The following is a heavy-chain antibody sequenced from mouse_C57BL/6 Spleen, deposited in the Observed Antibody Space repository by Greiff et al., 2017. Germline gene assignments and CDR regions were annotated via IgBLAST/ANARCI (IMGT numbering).Heavy chain of an antibody. CDR2: ICSGSSTF. J-gene: IGHJ2*01. V-gene: IGHV5-17*01. D-gene: IGHD2-1*01. CDR1: GFTFSDYG. CDR3: ARRGNPFDY. Sequence: EVYVVASGGGLVKPGGSLKLSCPASGFTFSDYGMHWVRQAPEKGLEWVAYICSGSSTFYYADTVKGRFNISRDNAKNTLFLQMTRLRSEDTGRYYGARRGNPFDYWGQGTTLTVSS.